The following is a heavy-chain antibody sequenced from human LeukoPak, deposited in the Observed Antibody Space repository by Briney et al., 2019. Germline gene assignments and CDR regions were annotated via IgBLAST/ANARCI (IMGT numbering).Heavy chain of an antibody. D-gene: IGHD4-23*01. V-gene: IGHV3-74*01. CDR1: GFTFSSYW. CDR3: AREADYGGNHDY. Sequence: GGSLRLSCAASGFTFSSYWMHWVRQAPGKGLVWVSRINSDGSSTSYADSVKGRFTISRDNAKNTLYLQMNSLRAEDTAVYYCAREADYGGNHDYWGQGTLVTVSS. CDR2: INSDGSST. J-gene: IGHJ4*02.